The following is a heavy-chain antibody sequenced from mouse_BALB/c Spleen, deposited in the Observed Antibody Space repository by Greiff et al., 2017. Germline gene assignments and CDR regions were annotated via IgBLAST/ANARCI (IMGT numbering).Heavy chain of an antibody. Sequence: QVQLKQSGAELVRPGTSVRVSCKASGYAFTNYLIEWVKQRPGQGLEWIGVINPGSGGTNYNEKFKGKATLTADKSSSTAYMQLSSLTSDDSAVYFCARWGGLRLRFAHWGQGTLVTVSA. CDR1: GYAFTNYL. D-gene: IGHD2-2*01. CDR3: ARWGGLRLRFAH. J-gene: IGHJ3*01. CDR2: INPGSGGT. V-gene: IGHV1-54*01.